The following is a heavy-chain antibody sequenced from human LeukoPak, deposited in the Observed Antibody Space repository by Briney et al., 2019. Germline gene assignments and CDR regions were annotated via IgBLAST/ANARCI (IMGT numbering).Heavy chain of an antibody. J-gene: IGHJ3*02. CDR3: AKDSFSSATVEGGAFDI. V-gene: IGHV3-9*01. CDR2: ISWNSGSI. D-gene: IGHD4-17*01. CDR1: GFTFDDYA. Sequence: PGRSLRLSCAASGFTFDDYAMHWVWQAPGKGLEWVSGISWNSGSIGYADSVKGRFTISRDNAKNSLYLQMNSLRAEDTALYYCAKDSFSSATVEGGAFDIWGQGTMVTVSS.